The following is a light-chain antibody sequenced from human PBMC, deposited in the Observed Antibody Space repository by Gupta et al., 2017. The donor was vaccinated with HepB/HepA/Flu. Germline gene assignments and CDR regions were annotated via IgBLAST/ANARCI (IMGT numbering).Light chain of an antibody. CDR1: SSNIGAGYD. CDR2: GNT. V-gene: IGLV1-40*01. J-gene: IGLJ3*02. CDR3: QSYDSSLSGSV. Sequence: QSVLTQPPSVSGAPGQRVTISCTGSSSNIGAGYDVYWYQQLPGTAPKLLISGNTNRPSGVPDRFFGSKSGTSASLAITGLQAEDEADYYCQSYDSSLSGSVFGGGTKLTVL.